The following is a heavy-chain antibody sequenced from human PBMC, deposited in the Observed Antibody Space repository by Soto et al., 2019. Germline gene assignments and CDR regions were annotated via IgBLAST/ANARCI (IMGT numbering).Heavy chain of an antibody. V-gene: IGHV4-31*03. Sequence: SETLSLTCTVSGGSISSGGYYWSWIRQHPGRGLEWIGYIYHSGSTNYNPSLRSRVTISVDKSKNQFSLKLSSVTAADTAVYYCARGTTTVTTLGYYYYYYGMDVWGQGTTVTVSS. D-gene: IGHD4-17*01. J-gene: IGHJ6*02. CDR2: IYHSGST. CDR3: ARGTTTVTTLGYYYYYYGMDV. CDR1: GGSISSGGYY.